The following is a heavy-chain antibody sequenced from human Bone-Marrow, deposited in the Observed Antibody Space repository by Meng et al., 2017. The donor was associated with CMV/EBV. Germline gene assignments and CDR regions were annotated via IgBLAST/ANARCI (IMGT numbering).Heavy chain of an antibody. CDR2: IYYSGST. Sequence: SETLSLTCTVSGGSISSGGYYWSWIRQHPGKGLEWIGYIYYSGSTYYNPSLKSRVTISVDTSKNQFSLKLSSVTAADTAVYYCARLGGTMSYNWFDPWGQGTLVTVSS. D-gene: IGHD3-22*01. CDR3: ARLGGTMSYNWFDP. V-gene: IGHV4-31*03. J-gene: IGHJ5*02. CDR1: GGSISSGGYY.